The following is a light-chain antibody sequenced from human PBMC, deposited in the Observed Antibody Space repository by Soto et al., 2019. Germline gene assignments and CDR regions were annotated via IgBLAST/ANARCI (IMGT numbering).Light chain of an antibody. V-gene: IGLV4-69*01. CDR2: VNVDGSH. J-gene: IGLJ2*01. Sequence: QSVLTHSPSASASLGASVKLTCTLSSGHSSYAIAWHQQQPEKGPRYLMKVNVDGSHSKGDGIPDRFSGSSSVTERYLTISRRQSEDEADYYCQPWGTGSVVFDGGTKLTVL. CDR3: QPWGTGSVV. CDR1: SGHSSYA.